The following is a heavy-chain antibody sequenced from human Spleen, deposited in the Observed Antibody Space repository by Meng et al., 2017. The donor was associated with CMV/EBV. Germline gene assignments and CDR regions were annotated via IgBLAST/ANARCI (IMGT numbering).Heavy chain of an antibody. J-gene: IGHJ3*02. D-gene: IGHD2-2*01. CDR1: GFTFSTYA. CDR2: ISGSGIST. Sequence: GESLKISCAASGFTFSTYAMSWARQAPGKGLEWVSGISGSGISTYYSDSVKGRFTFSRDNSKDTLYLQMNSLRVEDTAIYYCAKDVIPAAGTDAFDIWSQGTMVTVSS. CDR3: AKDVIPAAGTDAFDI. V-gene: IGHV3-23*01.